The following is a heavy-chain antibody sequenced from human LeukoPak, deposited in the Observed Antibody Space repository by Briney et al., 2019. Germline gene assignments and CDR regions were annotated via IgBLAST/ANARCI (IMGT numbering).Heavy chain of an antibody. V-gene: IGHV3-48*01. Sequence: GGSLRLSCVASGFAFDTYSMNWVRQAPGKGLEWLSYTSSGSSTIYYADSVKGRFTISRDNAKNSLYLQMNSLGAEDTAVYYCARSWSSWDAFDIWGPGRMVTVSS. CDR2: TSSGSSTI. D-gene: IGHD3-3*01. CDR3: ARSWSSWDAFDI. CDR1: GFAFDTYS. J-gene: IGHJ3*02.